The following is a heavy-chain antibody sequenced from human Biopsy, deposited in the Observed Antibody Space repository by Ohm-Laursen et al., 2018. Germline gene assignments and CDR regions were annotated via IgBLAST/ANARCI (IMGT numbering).Heavy chain of an antibody. CDR1: GGTLSKYA. CDR3: ARTGTYCHDSCLYCFYGLDL. V-gene: IGHV1-69*13. D-gene: IGHD3-22*01. Sequence: GASVKVSCKTFGGTLSKYAMSRVRQAPGQGLEWLGGIIAPSGTTKNAQRFQGRLSITADESATSVYMELSSLTSEDTAVYYFARTGTYCHDSCLYCFYGLDLWGQGSTVTVFS. J-gene: IGHJ6*02. CDR2: IIAPSGTT.